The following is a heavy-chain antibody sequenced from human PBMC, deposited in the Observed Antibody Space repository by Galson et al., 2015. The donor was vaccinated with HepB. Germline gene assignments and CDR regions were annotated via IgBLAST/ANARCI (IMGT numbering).Heavy chain of an antibody. D-gene: IGHD5-18*01. CDR1: GFTFSNAW. CDR3: TTLSRDTAMVTDYYYYGMDV. J-gene: IGHJ6*02. V-gene: IGHV3-15*01. CDR2: IKSKTDGGTT. Sequence: SLRLSCAASGFTFSNAWMSWVRQAPGKGLEWVGRIKSKTDGGTTDYAAPVKGRFTISRDDSKNTLYLQMNSLKTEDTAVYYCTTLSRDTAMVTDYYYYGMDVWGQGTTVTVSS.